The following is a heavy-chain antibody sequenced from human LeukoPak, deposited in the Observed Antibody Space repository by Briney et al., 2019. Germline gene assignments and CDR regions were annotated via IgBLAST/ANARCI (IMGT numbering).Heavy chain of an antibody. V-gene: IGHV3-23*01. D-gene: IGHD6-13*01. CDR1: GFRFSSYA. CDR2: ISGSGVST. J-gene: IGHJ3*02. CDR3: AKCMYSSSWYYAFDI. Sequence: GGSLRLSCAASGFRFSSYAMSWVRQAPGKGLEWVSAISGSGVSTYYADSVKGRFTVSRDNSKNTLYLQMNSLRAEDTAVYYCAKCMYSSSWYYAFDIWGQGTMVTVSS.